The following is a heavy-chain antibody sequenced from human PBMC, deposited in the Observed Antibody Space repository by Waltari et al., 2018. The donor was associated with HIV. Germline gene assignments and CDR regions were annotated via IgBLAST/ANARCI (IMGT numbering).Heavy chain of an antibody. V-gene: IGHV3-30*18. Sequence: QVQLVESGGGVVQPGRSLRLSCAASGFTFSNYAMNWVRQAPGRGLEWVAVVSYAGIAYYADSLRGRFTISRDTPEDTLYLQINSLRADDTAVYYCAKDWRSGYYTGRSYALDVWGQGTTVTVSS. CDR2: VSYAGIA. D-gene: IGHD3-3*01. J-gene: IGHJ6*02. CDR3: AKDWRSGYYTGRSYALDV. CDR1: GFTFSNYA.